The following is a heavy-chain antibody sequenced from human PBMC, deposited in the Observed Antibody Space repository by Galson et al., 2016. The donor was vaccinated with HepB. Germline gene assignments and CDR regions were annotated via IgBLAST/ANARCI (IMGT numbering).Heavy chain of an antibody. J-gene: IGHJ4*02. D-gene: IGHD3-22*01. CDR3: ARETIYDSSGYYLDY. CDR2: IIPVFGTA. V-gene: IGHV1-69*13. CDR1: GGTFARYA. Sequence: SVKVSCKASGGTFARYAISWVRQAPGQGLEWMGGIIPVFGTAKYAQKFQGRVTITADESTSTAYMELSSLRSEDTAVYYCARETIYDSSGYYLDYWGQGTLVTVSS.